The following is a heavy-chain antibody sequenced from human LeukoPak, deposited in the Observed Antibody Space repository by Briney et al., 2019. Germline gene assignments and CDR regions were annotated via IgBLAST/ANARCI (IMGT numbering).Heavy chain of an antibody. CDR1: GFTFSSYG. J-gene: IGHJ1*01. CDR2: ISYDGSNK. Sequence: PGRSLRLSCAASGFTFSSYGMHWVRQAPGKGLEWVAVISYDGSNKYYADSVKGRFTISRDNSKNTLYLQMNSLRAEDTAVYYCAKDSRGAWEQLVEYFQHWGQGTLVTVSS. CDR3: AKDSRGAWEQLVEYFQH. D-gene: IGHD6-13*01. V-gene: IGHV3-30*18.